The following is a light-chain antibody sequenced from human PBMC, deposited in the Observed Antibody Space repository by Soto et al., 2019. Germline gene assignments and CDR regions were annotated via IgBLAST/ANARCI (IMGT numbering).Light chain of an antibody. J-gene: IGKJ2*02. CDR2: WAS. V-gene: IGKV4-1*01. CDR1: QSVLYSSNNKNY. Sequence: DIVMTQSPDSLAVSLGERATINCKSSQSVLYSSNNKNYLAWYQQKPGQPPKLFIYWASTRESGVPDRFSGSGSGTDFSLTITSLEPEDFAVYYCQQRAKWPSTFGPGTKVE. CDR3: QQRAKWPST.